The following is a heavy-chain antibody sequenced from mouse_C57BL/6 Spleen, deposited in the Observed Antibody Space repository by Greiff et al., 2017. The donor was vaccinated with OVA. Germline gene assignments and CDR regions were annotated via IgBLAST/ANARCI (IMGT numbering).Heavy chain of an antibody. CDR1: GYTFTSYG. CDR2: IYPRSGNT. V-gene: IGHV1-81*01. J-gene: IGHJ1*03. CDR3: ARERLYYYGDWCFDV. Sequence: QVQLQQSGAELVRPGASVKLSCKASGYTFTSYGISWVKQRPGQGLEWIGEIYPRSGNTYYNEKFKGKATLTADKSSSTAYMELRSLTSEDSAVYFCARERLYYYGDWCFDVWGTGTTVTVSA. D-gene: IGHD1-1*01.